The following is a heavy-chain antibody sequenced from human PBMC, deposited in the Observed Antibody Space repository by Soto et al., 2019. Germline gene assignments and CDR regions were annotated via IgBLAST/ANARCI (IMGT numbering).Heavy chain of an antibody. CDR3: TKDYCSGGSCHEAFDI. V-gene: IGHV3-15*07. CDR2: IKSKTDGGTT. Sequence: GGSLRLSCAASGFTFSNAWMNWVRQAPGKGLEWVGRIKSKTDGGTTDYAAPVKGRFTISRDDSKNTLYLQMNSLKTEDTAVYYCTKDYCSGGSCHEAFDIWGQGTMVTVSS. CDR1: GFTFSNAW. J-gene: IGHJ3*02. D-gene: IGHD2-15*01.